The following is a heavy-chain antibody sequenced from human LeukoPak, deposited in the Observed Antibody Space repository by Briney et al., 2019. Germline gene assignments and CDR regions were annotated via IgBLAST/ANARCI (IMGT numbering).Heavy chain of an antibody. CDR2: ISYDGSNK. J-gene: IGHJ4*02. CDR3: ASVVTWDFDY. V-gene: IGHV3-30-3*01. D-gene: IGHD3-22*01. Sequence: PGGSLRLSCAASGFTFSNYAMHWVRQAPGKGLEWVAVISYDGSNKYYADSVKGRFTISRDNSKNTLYLQMNSLRAEDTTVYYCASVVTWDFDYWGQGTLVTVSS. CDR1: GFTFSNYA.